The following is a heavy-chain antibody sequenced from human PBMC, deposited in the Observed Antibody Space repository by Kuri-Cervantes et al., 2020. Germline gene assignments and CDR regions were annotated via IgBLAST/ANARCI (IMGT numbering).Heavy chain of an antibody. V-gene: IGHV1-46*01. J-gene: IGHJ3*02. CDR2: INPSDGST. CDR1: GYTFTTYG. CDR3: ARDPLSTWPEDVSDI. Sequence: ASVKVSCKTSGYTFTTYGVHWVRQAPGQGPEWMGIINPSDGSTSYAQKFQGRVTMTRDTSTSTVYMELSSLRSEDTAVYYCARDPLSTWPEDVSDIWGQGTMVTVSS.